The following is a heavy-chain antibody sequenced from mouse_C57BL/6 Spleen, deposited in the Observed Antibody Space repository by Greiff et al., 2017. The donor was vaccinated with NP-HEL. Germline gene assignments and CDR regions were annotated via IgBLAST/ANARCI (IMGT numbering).Heavy chain of an antibody. CDR3: ARRDYGSSIDY. CDR1: GYSFTGYY. CDR2: INPSTGGT. J-gene: IGHJ2*01. V-gene: IGHV1-42*01. D-gene: IGHD1-1*01. Sequence: VQLQQSGPELVKPGASVKISCKASGYSFTGYYMNWVKQSPEKSLEWIGAINPSTGGTTYNQKFKAKATLTVDKSSSTAYMQLKSLTSEDSAVYYCARRDYGSSIDYWGQGTTLTVSS.